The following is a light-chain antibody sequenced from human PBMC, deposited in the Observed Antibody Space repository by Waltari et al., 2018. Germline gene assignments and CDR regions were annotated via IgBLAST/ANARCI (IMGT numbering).Light chain of an antibody. CDR3: SLYMGSGIWV. J-gene: IGLJ3*02. CDR2: KGS. Sequence: QTVVTQEPSLSVSPGGTVTLTCALSSVSLSSTSYATWYQQTPGQAPRTLVYKGSSRSYGVPDRFSGSILGNKAALTITGAQADDESDYYCSLYMGSGIWVFGGGTKLTVL. V-gene: IGLV8-61*01. CDR1: SVSLSSTSY.